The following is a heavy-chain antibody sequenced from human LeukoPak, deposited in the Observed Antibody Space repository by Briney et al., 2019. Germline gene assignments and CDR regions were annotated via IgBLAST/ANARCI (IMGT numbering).Heavy chain of an antibody. V-gene: IGHV3-33*06. CDR2: IWYDGSDK. CDR1: GFSFSNYG. CDR3: AEGFKANDY. J-gene: IGHJ4*02. Sequence: GRSLRLSCAASGFSFSNYGMHWVRQAPGKGLEWVAFIWYDGSDKYYADSVKGRFTISRDNSKNTLYLQTNSLRAEDTAVYYCAEGFKANDYWGQGTLVTVSS.